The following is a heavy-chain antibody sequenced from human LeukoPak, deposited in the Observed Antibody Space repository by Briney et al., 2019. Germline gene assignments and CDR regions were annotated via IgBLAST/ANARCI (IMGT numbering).Heavy chain of an antibody. Sequence: SVKVSCKASGGTFGSYAISWVRQAPGQGLEWMGRIIPILGIANYAQKFQGRVTITADKSTSTAYMELSSLRSEDTAVYYCARDRRDGYNRLLDYWGQGTLVTVSS. CDR2: IIPILGIA. V-gene: IGHV1-69*04. J-gene: IGHJ4*02. CDR1: GGTFGSYA. D-gene: IGHD5-24*01. CDR3: ARDRRDGYNRLLDY.